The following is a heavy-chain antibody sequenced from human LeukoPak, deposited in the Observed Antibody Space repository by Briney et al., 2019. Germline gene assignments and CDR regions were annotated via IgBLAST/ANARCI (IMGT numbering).Heavy chain of an antibody. D-gene: IGHD6-13*01. CDR1: GGSISSYY. Sequence: SETLSLTCTVSGGSISSYYWGWIRQPPGKGLEWIGSIYYSGSTYYNPSLKSRVTISVDTSKNQFSLKLSSVTAADTAVYYCARVEGIAAVWFDPWGQGTLVTVSS. CDR3: ARVEGIAAVWFDP. CDR2: IYYSGST. J-gene: IGHJ5*02. V-gene: IGHV4-39*07.